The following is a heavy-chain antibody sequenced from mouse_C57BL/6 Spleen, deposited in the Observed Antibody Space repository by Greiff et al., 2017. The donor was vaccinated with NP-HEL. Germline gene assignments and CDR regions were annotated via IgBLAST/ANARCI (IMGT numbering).Heavy chain of an antibody. J-gene: IGHJ1*03. V-gene: IGHV5-16*01. D-gene: IGHD1-1*01. CDR1: GFTFSDYY. CDR2: INYDGSST. CDR3: ARDSIYYGSSYGVWYFDV. Sequence: EVNVVESEGGLVQPGSSMKLSCTASGFTFSDYYMAWVRQVPEKGLEWVANINYDGSSTYYLDSLKSRFIISRDNAKNILYLQMSSLKSEDTATYYCARDSIYYGSSYGVWYFDVWGTGTTVTVSS.